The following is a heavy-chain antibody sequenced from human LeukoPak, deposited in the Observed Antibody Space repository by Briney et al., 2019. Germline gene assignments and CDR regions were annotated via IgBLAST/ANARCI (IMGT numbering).Heavy chain of an antibody. CDR2: ISAYNGNT. CDR1: GYTFTSYG. J-gene: IGHJ6*03. V-gene: IGHV1-18*01. Sequence: ASVKVSCKASGYTFTSYGISRVRQAPGQGLEWMGWISAYNGNTNYAQKLQGRVTMTTDTSTSTAYMELRSLRSDDTAVYYCARGYSSGWYAYRYYYYYMDVWGKGTTVTISS. CDR3: ARGYSSGWYAYRYYYYYMDV. D-gene: IGHD6-19*01.